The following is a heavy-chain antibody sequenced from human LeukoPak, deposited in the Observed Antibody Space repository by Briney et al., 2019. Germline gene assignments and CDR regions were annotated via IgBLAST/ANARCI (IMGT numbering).Heavy chain of an antibody. CDR3: ARGYYDSSGYSNPFDP. D-gene: IGHD3-22*01. CDR1: GGSISNYY. V-gene: IGHV4-59*01. CDR2: IHSSGNT. Sequence: SETLSLTCTVSGGSISNYYWSWIRQPPRKGLEWIGYIHSSGNTNYKPSLKSRVTMSVDTSKIQFSLKLTSVTGADTAVYYCARGYYDSSGYSNPFDPWGQGTLVTVSS. J-gene: IGHJ5*02.